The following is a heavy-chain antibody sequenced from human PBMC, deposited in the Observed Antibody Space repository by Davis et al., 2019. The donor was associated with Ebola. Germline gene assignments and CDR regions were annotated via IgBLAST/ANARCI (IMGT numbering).Heavy chain of an antibody. CDR3: AKWDSGWLDY. V-gene: IGHV3-23*01. D-gene: IGHD6-19*01. CDR2: ISATGGAT. J-gene: IGHJ4*02. Sequence: GESLKISCAASGFTVSSNYMTWVRQAPGKGLEWVSTISATGGATYFADSVKGRFSISRDNSKNTLFLQMNSLRAEDTALYYCAKWDSGWLDYWGQGTLVTVSS. CDR1: GFTVSSNY.